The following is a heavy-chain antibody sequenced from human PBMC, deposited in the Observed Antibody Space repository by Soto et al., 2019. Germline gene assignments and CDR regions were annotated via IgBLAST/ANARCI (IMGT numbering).Heavy chain of an antibody. CDR2: IRSKAYGGTT. V-gene: IGHV3-49*04. D-gene: IGHD2-15*01. CDR1: GFTFGDYA. Sequence: GGSLRLSCTASGFTFGDYAMSWVRQAPGKGLEWVGFIRSKAYGGTTEYAASVKGRFTISRDDSKSIAYLQMNSLKTQDTDVYYCTRDQGDIVVVVAATHYYYYYGMDVWGQGTTVTVSS. CDR3: TRDQGDIVVVVAATHYYYYYGMDV. J-gene: IGHJ6*01.